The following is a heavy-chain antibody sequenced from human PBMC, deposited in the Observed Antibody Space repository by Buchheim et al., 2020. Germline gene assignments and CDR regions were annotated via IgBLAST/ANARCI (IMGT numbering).Heavy chain of an antibody. CDR3: VGGTRDYYGMDV. J-gene: IGHJ6*02. V-gene: IGHV3-7*01. CDR1: GFTFSSYW. Sequence: EVQLVESGGGLVQPGGSLRLSCAASGFTFSSYWMTWVRQAPGKGLEWVANIKEDGSEGYYVDSVKGRFTISRDNAMNSLFLQMSSLRAEDTAVYYCVGGTRDYYGMDVWGQGTT. CDR2: IKEDGSEG.